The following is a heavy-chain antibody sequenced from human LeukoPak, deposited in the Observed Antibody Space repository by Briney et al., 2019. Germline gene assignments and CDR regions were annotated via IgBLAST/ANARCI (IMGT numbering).Heavy chain of an antibody. Sequence: GGSLRLSCAASGFTFSSYWMSWVRQAPGKGLEWVANIKQDGSEKYYVDSVKGRFTISRDNSKNTLYLQMNSLRAEDTAVYYCAKDRFPITVTTRPLDYWGQGTLVTVSS. D-gene: IGHD4-11*01. CDR3: AKDRFPITVTTRPLDY. J-gene: IGHJ4*02. V-gene: IGHV3-7*03. CDR2: IKQDGSEK. CDR1: GFTFSSYW.